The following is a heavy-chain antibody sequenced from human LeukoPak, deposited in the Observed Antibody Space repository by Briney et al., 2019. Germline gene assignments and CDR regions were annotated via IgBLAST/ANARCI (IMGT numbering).Heavy chain of an antibody. CDR3: ARGYRDSVGPCLDS. CDR2: INPNSGGT. Sequence: ASVTVSCKASGYTFTGYFIHWVRQAPGQGLEWMGWINPNSGGTNYAQKFQGRVTMTRDTSINTAYMELSRLTSDDTAVYFCARGYRDSVGPCLDSWGQGTLVTVSS. CDR1: GYTFTGYF. V-gene: IGHV1-2*02. D-gene: IGHD2-15*01. J-gene: IGHJ5*01.